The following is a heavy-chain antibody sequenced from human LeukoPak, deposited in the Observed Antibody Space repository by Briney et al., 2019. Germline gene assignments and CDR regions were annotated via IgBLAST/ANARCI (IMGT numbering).Heavy chain of an antibody. CDR1: GYTFTSYD. D-gene: IGHD3-3*01. CDR2: MNPNSGNT. Sequence: GASVKVSCKASGYTFTSYDINWVRQATGQGLEWMGRMNPNSGNTGYAQKFQGRVTMTRNTSISTAYMELSSLRSEDTAVYYCARGRLSDDLEWLLPVPFDPWGQGTLVTVSS. V-gene: IGHV1-8*01. CDR3: ARGRLSDDLEWLLPVPFDP. J-gene: IGHJ5*02.